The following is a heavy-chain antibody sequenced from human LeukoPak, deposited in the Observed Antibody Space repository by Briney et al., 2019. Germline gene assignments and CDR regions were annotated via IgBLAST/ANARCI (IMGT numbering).Heavy chain of an antibody. V-gene: IGHV3-30-3*01. Sequence: SCKASGFTFISYAMHWVRQAPGKGLEWVAVISYDGSNKYYADSVKGRFTISRDNSKNTLYLQMNSLRAEDTAVYYCARAYDSSGHPFDYWGQGTLVTVSS. CDR1: GFTFISYA. D-gene: IGHD3-22*01. J-gene: IGHJ4*02. CDR3: ARAYDSSGHPFDY. CDR2: ISYDGSNK.